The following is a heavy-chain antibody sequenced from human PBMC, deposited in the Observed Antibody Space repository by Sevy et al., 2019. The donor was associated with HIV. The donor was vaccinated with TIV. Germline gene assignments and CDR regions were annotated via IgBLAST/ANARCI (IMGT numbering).Heavy chain of an antibody. CDR2: ISYDGSEK. Sequence: GGSLRLSCAASGFIFSTYGIHWVRQAPGKGLEWVAVISYDGSEKYNADSVRGRFTVSRDNSKIDLYLQMNSLRVEDTAIYYCAKMQGGSYNYYGMDVWGQGTTVTVSS. J-gene: IGHJ6*02. CDR1: GFIFSTYG. CDR3: AKMQGGSYNYYGMDV. D-gene: IGHD1-26*01. V-gene: IGHV3-30*18.